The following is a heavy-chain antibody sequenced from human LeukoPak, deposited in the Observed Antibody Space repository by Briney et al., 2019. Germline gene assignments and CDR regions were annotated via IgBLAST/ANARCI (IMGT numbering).Heavy chain of an antibody. V-gene: IGHV1-2*02. D-gene: IGHD3-10*01. J-gene: IGHJ4*02. Sequence: ASVKVSCKASGYTFTGYYMHWVRQAPGQGLEWMGWINPNSGGTNYAQKFQGRVTMTRDTSISTAYMELSRLRSDDTAVYYCARDYLMYRSGSRLDYWGQGTLVTVSS. CDR3: ARDYLMYRSGSRLDY. CDR1: GYTFTGYY. CDR2: INPNSGGT.